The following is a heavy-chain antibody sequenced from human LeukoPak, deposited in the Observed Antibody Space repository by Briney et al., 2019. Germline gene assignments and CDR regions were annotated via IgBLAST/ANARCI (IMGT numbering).Heavy chain of an antibody. J-gene: IGHJ4*02. CDR3: ANASGTSRPLDF. V-gene: IGHV3-23*01. CDR1: GYTFYRFG. D-gene: IGHD1-1*01. Sequence: GGSLRLSCVAPGYTFYRFGMTRGPPAPGKGLGWVSTVSACCGHTFYVDSARGRFTPSRDNSQNTLYLQMSTLTADDTAVYYCANASGTSRPLDFSGQGTLVTVSS. CDR2: VSACCGHT.